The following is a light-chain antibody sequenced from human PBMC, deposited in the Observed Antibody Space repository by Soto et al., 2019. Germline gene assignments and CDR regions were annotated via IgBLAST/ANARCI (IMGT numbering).Light chain of an antibody. CDR2: DAS. CDR3: QQYNSYSPWT. J-gene: IGKJ1*01. V-gene: IGKV1-5*01. Sequence: IQRTPSPSTLSASVGDRVTIPCRASQTINNRLAWYQQKPGKAPKLLIYDASSLEGGVPSRFSGSGSGTEFTLTISSLQPDDFATYYCQQYNSYSPWTFGQGTKVDIK. CDR1: QTINNR.